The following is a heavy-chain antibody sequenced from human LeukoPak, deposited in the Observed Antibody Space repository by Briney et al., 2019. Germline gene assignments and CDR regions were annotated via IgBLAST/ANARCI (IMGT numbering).Heavy chain of an antibody. V-gene: IGHV3-48*01. J-gene: IGHJ5*02. D-gene: IGHD3-16*01. Sequence: PGGSLRLSCAASGFTFSGYGMNWVRQAPGKGLEWISYISGNSGIIHYADSVKGRFTISRDNAKNSLSLQMNSLRADDTAVYYCARGALNLDNWFDPWGQGTLVTVSS. CDR3: ARGALNLDNWFDP. CDR2: ISGNSGII. CDR1: GFTFSGYG.